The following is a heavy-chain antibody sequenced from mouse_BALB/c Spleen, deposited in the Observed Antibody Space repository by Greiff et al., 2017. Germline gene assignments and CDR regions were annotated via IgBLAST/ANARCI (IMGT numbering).Heavy chain of an antibody. J-gene: IGHJ4*01. D-gene: IGHD4-1*01. CDR3: ARDWGNAMDY. Sequence: QVQLMQPGADLVRPGASVKLSCTASGYTFTSYWMYWVQQTPEQGLEWIGRISPYDSETHYKEKFKDKAILTVDNTSSTAYMQLSSLKSEDSAVYYCARDWGNAMDYWGQGTSVTVSA. V-gene: IGHV1-74*01. CDR1: GYTFTSYW. CDR2: ISPYDSET.